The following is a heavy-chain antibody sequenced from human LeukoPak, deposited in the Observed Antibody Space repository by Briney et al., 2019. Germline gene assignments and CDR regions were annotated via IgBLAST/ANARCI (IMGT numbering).Heavy chain of an antibody. J-gene: IGHJ6*02. Sequence: GGSLRLSCAASGFTFSAYDMHWVRQAPGKGLEWVAVISHDGSNKHHVGSVKGRFTISRDTSKNTLYLQMNSLRVDDTAVYYCAKDLGAARPTFHYYYGMDVWGQGTTVTVSS. CDR1: GFTFSAYD. V-gene: IGHV3-30*18. CDR2: ISHDGSNK. D-gene: IGHD6-6*01. CDR3: AKDLGAARPTFHYYYGMDV.